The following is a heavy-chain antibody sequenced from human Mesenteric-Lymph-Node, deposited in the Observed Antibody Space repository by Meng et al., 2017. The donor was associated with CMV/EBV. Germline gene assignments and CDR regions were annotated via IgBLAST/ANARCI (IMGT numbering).Heavy chain of an antibody. CDR3: ARAFSTSGSLKAY. J-gene: IGHJ4*02. D-gene: IGHD3-10*01. CDR1: GFTFSSYW. Sequence: GESLKISCAASGFTFSSYWMHWVRQAPGKGLVWVSRINSDGSSTSYADSVKGRFTISRDNAKNTLYLQMNSLRAEDTAVYYCARAFSTSGSLKAYWGQGTLVTV. V-gene: IGHV3-74*01. CDR2: INSDGSST.